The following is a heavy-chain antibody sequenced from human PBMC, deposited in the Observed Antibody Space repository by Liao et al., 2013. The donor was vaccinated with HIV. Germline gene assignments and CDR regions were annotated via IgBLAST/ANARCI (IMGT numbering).Heavy chain of an antibody. CDR1: GASISTTSYY. CDR3: ATAPRGEYFFDY. Sequence: QLQLQESGPGLVKPSETLSLTCTVSGASISTTSYYWGWIRQPPGKGLEWIGNIYYSGTTYYTPSLKGRVTISVDTSKNHFSLRLSSVTAADTAVYYCATAPRGEYFFDYWGQGTLVTVSS. CDR2: IYYSGTT. V-gene: IGHV4-39*07. D-gene: IGHD4-17*01. J-gene: IGHJ4*02.